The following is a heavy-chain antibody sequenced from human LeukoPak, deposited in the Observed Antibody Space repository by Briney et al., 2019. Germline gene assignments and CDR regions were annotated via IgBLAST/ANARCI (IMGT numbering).Heavy chain of an antibody. D-gene: IGHD4-23*01. J-gene: IGHJ6*02. Sequence: GASVKVSCKASGYTFTSYYMHWVRQAPGQGLEWMGIINPSGGSTSYAQKFQGRVTMTRDTSISTAYMELSSLRSDDTAMYYCARDPYGGNSGDYYGMDVWGQGTTVTVSS. V-gene: IGHV1-46*01. CDR3: ARDPYGGNSGDYYGMDV. CDR1: GYTFTSYY. CDR2: INPSGGST.